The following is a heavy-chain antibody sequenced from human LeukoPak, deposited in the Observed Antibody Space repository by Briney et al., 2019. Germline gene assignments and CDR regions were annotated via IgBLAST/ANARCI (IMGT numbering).Heavy chain of an antibody. CDR1: GYSISSGYY. CDR2: IYHSGST. J-gene: IGHJ4*02. V-gene: IGHV4-38-2*02. Sequence: SETLSLTCAVSGYSISSGYYWGWIRQPPGKGLGWFGSIYHSGSTYYNPSLKSRVTISVDTSKNQFSLKLSSVTAADTAVYYCAREGRPWERLFDYWGQGTLVTVSS. CDR3: AREGRPWERLFDY. D-gene: IGHD1-26*01.